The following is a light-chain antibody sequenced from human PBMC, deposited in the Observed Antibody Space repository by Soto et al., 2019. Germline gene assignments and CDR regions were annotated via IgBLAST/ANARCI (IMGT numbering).Light chain of an antibody. CDR2: TAY. CDR3: QQTYSAPFT. J-gene: IGKJ3*01. Sequence: DIQMTQSPSSLSASVGDSVTLTCRASQRLFSFLNWYQQAPGRPPKLLISTAYKLQSGVPSRFSGSESGTEFTLNISSLQPEAFAIYFCQQTYSAPFTFGPGTKVDVK. V-gene: IGKV1-39*01. CDR1: QRLFSF.